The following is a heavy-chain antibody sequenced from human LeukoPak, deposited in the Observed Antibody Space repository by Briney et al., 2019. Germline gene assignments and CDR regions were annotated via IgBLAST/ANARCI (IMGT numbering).Heavy chain of an antibody. CDR3: AREDFQLPPTPEAAHGAFDI. CDR1: GGSFSGYY. V-gene: IGHV4-34*01. Sequence: SETLSLTCAVSGGSFSGYYWSWIRQPPGKGLEWIGEINHSGSTNYNPSLKSRVTISVDTSKNQFSLKLSSVTAADTAVYYCAREDFQLPPTPEAAHGAFDIWGQGTMVTVSS. CDR2: INHSGST. J-gene: IGHJ3*02. D-gene: IGHD2-2*01.